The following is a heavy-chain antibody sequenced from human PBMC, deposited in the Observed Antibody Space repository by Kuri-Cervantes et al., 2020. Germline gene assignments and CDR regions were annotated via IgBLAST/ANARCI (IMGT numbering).Heavy chain of an antibody. V-gene: IGHV3-9*01. CDR3: ARAGGLRGYFDL. J-gene: IGHJ2*01. CDR1: GFTFDEYG. CDR2: ITWNSGSI. Sequence: GGSLRLSCAASGFTFDEYGMHWVRQAPGKGLEWVSGITWNSGSIGYADSVKGRFTISRDSAKHSLYLQMNSLRAEDTAVYYCARAGGLRGYFDLWGRGTLVTVSS. D-gene: IGHD3-16*01.